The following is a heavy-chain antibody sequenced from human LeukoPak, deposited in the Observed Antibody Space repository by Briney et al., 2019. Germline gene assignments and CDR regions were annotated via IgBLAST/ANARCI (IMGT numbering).Heavy chain of an antibody. D-gene: IGHD6-13*01. V-gene: IGHV3-11*04. CDR2: ISSSGSTI. CDR3: ARWSSSWYR. J-gene: IGHJ4*02. CDR1: GFTSSDYY. Sequence: GGSLRLXCAASGFTSSDYYKRWIRLAPGKGLEWVSYISSSGSTIYYADSVKGRFTISRDNAKNSLYLQMNSLRAEDTAVYYCARWSSSWYRWGQGTLVTVSS.